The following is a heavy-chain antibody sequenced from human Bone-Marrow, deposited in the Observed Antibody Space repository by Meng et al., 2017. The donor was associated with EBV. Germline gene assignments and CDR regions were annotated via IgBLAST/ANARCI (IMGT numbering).Heavy chain of an antibody. D-gene: IGHD3-10*01. CDR3: ARSPLWFGESNFDY. V-gene: IGHV1-3*01. J-gene: IGHJ4*02. Sequence: QVQLLQVGAEGKKPGASMKVSCKASGYTFTSYAMHWVRQAPGQRLEWMGWINAGNGNTKYSQKFQGRVTITRDTSASTAYMELSSLRSEDTAVYYCARSPLWFGESNFDYWGQGTLVTVSS. CDR2: INAGNGNT. CDR1: GYTFTSYA.